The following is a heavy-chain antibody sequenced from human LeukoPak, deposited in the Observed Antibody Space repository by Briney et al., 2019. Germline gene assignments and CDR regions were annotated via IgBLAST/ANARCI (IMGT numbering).Heavy chain of an antibody. CDR1: GYTFTSYG. J-gene: IGHJ6*02. CDR2: ISAYNGNT. V-gene: IGHV1-18*01. CDR3: ARDLYYDILTGWAYYYGMGV. D-gene: IGHD3-9*01. Sequence: GASVKVSCKASGYTFTSYGISWVRQAPGQGLEWMGWISAYNGNTNYAQKLQGRVTMTTDTSTSTAYMELRSLRSDDTAVYYCARDLYYDILTGWAYYYGMGVWGQGTTVTVSS.